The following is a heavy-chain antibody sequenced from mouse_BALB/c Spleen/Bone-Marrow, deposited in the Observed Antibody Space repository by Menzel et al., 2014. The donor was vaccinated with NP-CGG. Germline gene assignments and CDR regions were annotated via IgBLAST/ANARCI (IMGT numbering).Heavy chain of an antibody. Sequence: EVQLQQSGAELVKPGASVKLSCTASGFNIKDTYMHWVKQRPEQGLEWIGRIDPANGNTKYDPKFQGKATITADTSSNTAYLQLSRLTSEDTGVYYCAVYDYEGFAYWGQGTLVPVAA. CDR2: IDPANGNT. D-gene: IGHD2-4*01. CDR3: AVYDYEGFAY. CDR1: GFNIKDTY. V-gene: IGHV14-3*02. J-gene: IGHJ3*01.